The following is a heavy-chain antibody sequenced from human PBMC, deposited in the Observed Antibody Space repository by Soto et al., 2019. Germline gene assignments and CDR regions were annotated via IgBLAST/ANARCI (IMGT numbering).Heavy chain of an antibody. CDR3: ACTVGVTKIYYYYCYMDY. V-gene: IGHV3-74*01. D-gene: IGHD4-17*01. CDR2: INSDGSST. CDR1: GFTFSSYW. Sequence: GGSLRLSCAASGFTFSSYWMHWVRQAPGKGLVWVSRINSDGSSTSYADSVKGRFTISRDNAKNTLYLQMNSLRAEDTAVNYCACTVGVTKIYYYYCYMDYWGKGTTVTVSS. J-gene: IGHJ6*03.